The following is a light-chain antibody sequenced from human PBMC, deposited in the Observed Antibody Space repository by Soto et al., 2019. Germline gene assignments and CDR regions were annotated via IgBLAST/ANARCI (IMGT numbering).Light chain of an antibody. CDR3: QHYDNWPPRT. Sequence: DIQMTQSPSTLSASVGDRVTITCRASQSISSWLAWYQQKPGKAPKLLIYDASSLESGVPSRFSGSGSGTEFTLTISSLQSEDFAVYYCQHYDNWPPRTFGQGTKVDI. CDR2: DAS. J-gene: IGKJ1*01. V-gene: IGKV1-5*01. CDR1: QSISSW.